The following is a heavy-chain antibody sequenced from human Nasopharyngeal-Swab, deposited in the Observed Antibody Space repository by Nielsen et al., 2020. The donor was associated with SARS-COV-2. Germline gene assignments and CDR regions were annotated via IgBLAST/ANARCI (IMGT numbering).Heavy chain of an antibody. CDR1: GYIFTSYD. J-gene: IGHJ4*02. Sequence: ASVKVSCKASGYIFTSYDISWVRQARGQGLEWTGWIGAYNGNTNYAQKFQDRVTMTTDPSTSTVYMELRSLRSDDTAVYYCARHGVAEDYWGQGTLVTVSS. CDR2: IGAYNGNT. CDR3: ARHGVAEDY. V-gene: IGHV1-18*01. D-gene: IGHD3-3*01.